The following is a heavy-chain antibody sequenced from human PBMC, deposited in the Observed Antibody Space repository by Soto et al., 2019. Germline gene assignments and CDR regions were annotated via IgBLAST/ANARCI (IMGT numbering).Heavy chain of an antibody. Sequence: QVQLVESGGGVVQPGRSLRLSCAASGFTFSSYAMHWVRQAPGKGLEWVAVISYDGSNKYYADSVKGRFTISRDNSKNTLYLQMNSLRAEDTAVYYCARDWNLLDWGQGTLVTVSS. CDR1: GFTFSSYA. CDR3: ARDWNLLD. CDR2: ISYDGSNK. D-gene: IGHD1-1*01. J-gene: IGHJ4*02. V-gene: IGHV3-30-3*01.